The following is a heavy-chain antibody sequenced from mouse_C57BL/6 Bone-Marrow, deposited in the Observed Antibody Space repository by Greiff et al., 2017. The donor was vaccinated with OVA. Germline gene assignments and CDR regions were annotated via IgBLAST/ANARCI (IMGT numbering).Heavy chain of an antibody. CDR1: GYTFTSYW. J-gene: IGHJ2*01. D-gene: IGHD1-1*01. Sequence: QVQLQQPGAELVMPGASVKLSCKASGYTFTSYWMHWVKQRPGQGLEWIGEIDPSDSYTNYNQKFKGKSTLTVDKSSSTAYMQLSSLTSEDSAVYYCARRRLLFDYWGQGTTLTVSS. V-gene: IGHV1-69*01. CDR2: IDPSDSYT. CDR3: ARRRLLFDY.